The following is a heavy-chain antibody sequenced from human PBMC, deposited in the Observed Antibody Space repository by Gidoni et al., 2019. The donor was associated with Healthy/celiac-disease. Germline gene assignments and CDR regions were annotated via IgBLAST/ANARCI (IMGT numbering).Heavy chain of an antibody. J-gene: IGHJ4*02. D-gene: IGHD2-8*01. V-gene: IGHV3-9*01. CDR3: TKGFSTNWVYYFDY. CDR1: GFTFDDYA. Sequence: DVQLVESGGGLVQHGRSRRPSCAASGFTFDDYAMHWVRQAPGKGLEWVSGISWNSGSIAYSDSVKGRFTISRDNAKNSLYLQMNSLRAEDTALYYCTKGFSTNWVYYFDYWGQGTLVTVSS. CDR2: ISWNSGSI.